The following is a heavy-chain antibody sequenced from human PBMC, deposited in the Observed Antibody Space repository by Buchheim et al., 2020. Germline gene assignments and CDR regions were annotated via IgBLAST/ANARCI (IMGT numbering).Heavy chain of an antibody. Sequence: EVQLVESGGGLVQPGGSLRLSCAASGFTDNYNYMTWVRQAPGQGLECVSTIYSDGNTYYAESVKDRFTLFCAFSKNTLYLQMNRLRSDDTAVYYCARASPGRGYFENWGQGTL. CDR3: ARASPGRGYFEN. CDR2: IYSDGNT. J-gene: IGHJ4*02. V-gene: IGHV3-66*02. CDR1: GFTDNYNY.